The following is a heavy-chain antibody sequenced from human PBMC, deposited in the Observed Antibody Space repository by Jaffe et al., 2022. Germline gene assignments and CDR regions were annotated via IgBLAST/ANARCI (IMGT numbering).Heavy chain of an antibody. CDR1: GFTFSSYA. V-gene: IGHV3-23*01. CDR3: AKDGHDLNTVTRWSYFDY. J-gene: IGHJ4*02. Sequence: EVQLLESGGGLVQPGGSLRLSCAASGFTFSSYAMSWVRQAPGKGLEWVSAISGSGGSTYYADSVKGRFTISRDNSKNTLYLQMNSLRAEDTAVYYCAKDGHDLNTVTRWSYFDYWGQGTLVTVSS. CDR2: ISGSGGST. D-gene: IGHD4-17*01.